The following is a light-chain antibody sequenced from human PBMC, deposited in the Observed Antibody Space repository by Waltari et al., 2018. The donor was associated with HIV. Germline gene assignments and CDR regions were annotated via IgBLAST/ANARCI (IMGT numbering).Light chain of an antibody. CDR1: SRDIGRYDF. CDR3: SSYAGSDNWV. Sequence: QSALTQPPSASGSPGQSVTIPCTGTSRDIGRYDFVSWYQQHPGKAPKLIIYEINERPSGVPDRFSGSKSGNTATLAVSGLQADDEADYYCSSYAGSDNWVFGGGTTVTVL. J-gene: IGLJ3*02. CDR2: EIN. V-gene: IGLV2-8*01.